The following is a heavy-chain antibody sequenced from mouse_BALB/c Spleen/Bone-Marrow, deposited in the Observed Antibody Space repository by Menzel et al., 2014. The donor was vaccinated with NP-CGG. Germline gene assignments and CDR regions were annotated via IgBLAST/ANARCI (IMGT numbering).Heavy chain of an antibody. Sequence: VQLQESGAELAKPGASVKMSCKASGYTFTSYWMRWVKQRPGQGLEWIGYINPSTGYTEYNQKFKDKATLTADKSSSTAYMQLSSLTSEDSAVYYSARSRTGTYFDYWGQGTTLTVSS. D-gene: IGHD4-1*01. CDR1: GYTFTSYW. V-gene: IGHV1-7*01. CDR3: ARSRTGTYFDY. CDR2: INPSTGYT. J-gene: IGHJ2*01.